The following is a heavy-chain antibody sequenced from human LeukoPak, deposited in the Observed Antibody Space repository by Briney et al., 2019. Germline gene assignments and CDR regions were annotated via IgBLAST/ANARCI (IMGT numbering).Heavy chain of an antibody. CDR1: GGSTSSDY. Sequence: ETLSLTCTVSGGSTSSDYWSWIRQSPGKGLEWVSGINWNGGSTGYADSVKGRFTISRDHAKNSLSLQMNSLRTEDTGLYHCARIGSRGYRYGYYYFDYWGQGTLVTVSS. V-gene: IGHV3-20*01. D-gene: IGHD5-18*01. CDR2: INWNGGST. CDR3: ARIGSRGYRYGYYYFDY. J-gene: IGHJ4*02.